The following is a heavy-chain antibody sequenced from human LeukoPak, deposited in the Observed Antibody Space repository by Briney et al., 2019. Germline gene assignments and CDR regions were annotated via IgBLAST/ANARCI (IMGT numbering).Heavy chain of an antibody. CDR2: INHSGST. CDR1: GGSFSGYY. J-gene: IGHJ4*02. CDR3: ARWSSSPGNCTNGVCYEVSFDY. Sequence: SETLSLTCAVYGGSFSGYYYTWIRQPPGKGLEWIGEINHSGSTNYNPSLKSRVTISVDTSKNQFSLKLSSVTAADTAVYYCARWSSSPGNCTNGVCYEVSFDYWGQGTLVTVSS. D-gene: IGHD2-8*01. V-gene: IGHV4-34*01.